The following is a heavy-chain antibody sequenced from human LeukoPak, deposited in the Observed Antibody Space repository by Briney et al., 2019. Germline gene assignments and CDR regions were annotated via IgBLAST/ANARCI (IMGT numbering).Heavy chain of an antibody. CDR3: ARGASNRFDY. J-gene: IGHJ4*02. D-gene: IGHD1-14*01. CDR2: IYTDGSST. Sequence: GGSLRLSCAASGFTFRNYGMHWFGQPPGKGLVWVSRIYTDGSSTNYADSVKGRFTISRDNAKNTLYLQMNSLRAEDTAVYYCARGASNRFDYWGQGTLVTVSS. CDR1: GFTFRNYG. V-gene: IGHV3-74*01.